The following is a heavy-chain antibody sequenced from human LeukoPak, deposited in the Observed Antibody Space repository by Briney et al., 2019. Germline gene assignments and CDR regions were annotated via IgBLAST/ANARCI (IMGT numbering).Heavy chain of an antibody. D-gene: IGHD6-13*01. V-gene: IGHV1-24*01. CDR2: FDPEDGET. J-gene: IGHJ6*02. CDR1: GYTLTELS. CDR3: ARELQYSSSWYNYYYGMDV. Sequence: ASVKVSCKVSGYTLTELSMHWVRQAPGKGLEWMGGFDPEDGETIYAQKFQGRVTITADESTSTAYMELSSLRSEDTAVYYCARELQYSSSWYNYYYGMDVWGQGTTVTVSS.